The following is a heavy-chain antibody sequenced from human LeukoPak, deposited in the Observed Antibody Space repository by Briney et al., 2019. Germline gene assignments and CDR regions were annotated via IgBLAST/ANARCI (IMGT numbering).Heavy chain of an antibody. CDR2: ISSSSSYI. V-gene: IGHV3-21*01. CDR1: GFTFSSYS. D-gene: IGHD3-22*01. J-gene: IGHJ3*02. Sequence: PGGSLRLSCAASGFTFSSYSMNWVRQAPGKGLEWVSSISSSSSYIYYADSVKGRFTISRDNAKNSLYLQMNSLRAEDTAVYYCARNGITMIVVPTPDAFDIWGQGTMVTVSS. CDR3: ARNGITMIVVPTPDAFDI.